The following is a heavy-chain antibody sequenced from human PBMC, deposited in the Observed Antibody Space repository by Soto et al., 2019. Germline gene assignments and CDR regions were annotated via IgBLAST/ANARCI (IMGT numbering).Heavy chain of an antibody. D-gene: IGHD3-16*02. V-gene: IGHV4-34*01. Sequence: SETLSLTCAVYGGSFSGYYWSWIRQPPGKGLEWIGEINHSGSINYNPSLKSRVTISVDTSKNQFSLNLSSVTAADTAVYYCARDGRVFGGVIVTPRGHYFDYWGQGTLVTVSS. CDR1: GGSFSGYY. J-gene: IGHJ4*02. CDR3: ARDGRVFGGVIVTPRGHYFDY. CDR2: INHSGSI.